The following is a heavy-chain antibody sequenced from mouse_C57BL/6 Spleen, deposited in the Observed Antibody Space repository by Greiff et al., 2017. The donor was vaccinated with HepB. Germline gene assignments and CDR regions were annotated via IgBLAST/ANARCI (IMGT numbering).Heavy chain of an antibody. D-gene: IGHD2-4*01. CDR3: ARSGYDYDDATAY. Sequence: VQLQQSGPELVKPGASVKISCKASGYTFTDYYMNWVKQSHGKSLEWIGDINPNNGGTSYNQKFKGKATLTVDKSSSTAYMELRSLTSEDSAVYYCARSGYDYDDATAYWGQGTLVTVSA. CDR1: GYTFTDYY. CDR2: INPNNGGT. V-gene: IGHV1-26*01. J-gene: IGHJ3*01.